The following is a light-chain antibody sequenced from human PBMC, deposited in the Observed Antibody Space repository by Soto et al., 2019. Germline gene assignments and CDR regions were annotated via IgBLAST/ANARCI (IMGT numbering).Light chain of an antibody. CDR1: ESVSSY. Sequence: EIVMTQSPATLSVSPGERATLSCRASESVSSYLAWYQQKPGQATSLRIYGPPPRATGIPARFSGSGSGTEFTLTFSSVQSEDFAFYYCQQYYNWPRTFGHRTKVDIK. J-gene: IGKJ1*01. CDR3: QQYYNWPRT. V-gene: IGKV3-15*01. CDR2: GPP.